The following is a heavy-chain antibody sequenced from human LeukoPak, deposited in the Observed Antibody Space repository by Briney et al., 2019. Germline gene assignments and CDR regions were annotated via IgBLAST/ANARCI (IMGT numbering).Heavy chain of an antibody. J-gene: IGHJ4*02. CDR1: GFTFSSYA. CDR2: ISYDGSNK. CDR3: ARDRTGYCSSTSCYSYYFDY. V-gene: IGHV3-30-3*01. Sequence: GGSLRLSCAASGFTFSSYAMHWVRQAPGKGLEWVAVISYDGSNKYYADSVKGRFTISRDNSKNTLYLQLNSLRAEDTAVYYCARDRTGYCSSTSCYSYYFDYWGQGTLVTVSS. D-gene: IGHD2-2*01.